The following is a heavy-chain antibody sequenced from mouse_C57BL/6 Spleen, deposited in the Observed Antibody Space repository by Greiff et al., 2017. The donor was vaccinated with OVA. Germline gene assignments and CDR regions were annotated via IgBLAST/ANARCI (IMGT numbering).Heavy chain of an antibody. D-gene: IGHD1-1*01. Sequence: QVQLKESGAELARPGASVKLSCKASGYTFTSYGISWVKQRTGQGLEWIGEIYPRSGNTYYNEKFKGKATLTADKSSSTAYMELRSLTSEDSAVYFCARGGTTVVRGFDYWGQGTTLTVSS. CDR2: IYPRSGNT. CDR1: GYTFTSYG. V-gene: IGHV1-81*01. J-gene: IGHJ2*01. CDR3: ARGGTTVVRGFDY.